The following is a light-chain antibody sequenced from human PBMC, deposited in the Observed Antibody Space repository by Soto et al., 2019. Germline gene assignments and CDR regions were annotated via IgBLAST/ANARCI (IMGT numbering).Light chain of an antibody. Sequence: EIELTQSPGTLSLSPGDRATLSCRASQSVSTSYLAWYQQNPGQATRLLNYGASSSATGLPDCFSGSGSGAYFTVTISRLEPEDSAVYSCHHYGSGPLPFGGGTQVEIK. CDR3: HHYGSGPLP. V-gene: IGKV3-20*01. CDR2: GAS. CDR1: QSVSTSY. J-gene: IGKJ4*01.